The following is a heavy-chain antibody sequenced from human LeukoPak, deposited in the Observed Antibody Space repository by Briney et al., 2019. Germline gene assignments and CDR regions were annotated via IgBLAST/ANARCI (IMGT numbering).Heavy chain of an antibody. CDR1: GFTFSSYA. J-gene: IGHJ4*02. CDR3: ARHLVRGGSPLDY. D-gene: IGHD3-10*01. CDR2: ISYDGSNK. V-gene: IGHV3-30*04. Sequence: GGSLRLSCAASGFTFSSYAMHWVRQAPGKGLEWVAVISYDGSNKYHADSVKGRFTISRDNSKNTLYLQMNSLRAEDTAVYYCARHLVRGGSPLDYWGQGTLVTVSS.